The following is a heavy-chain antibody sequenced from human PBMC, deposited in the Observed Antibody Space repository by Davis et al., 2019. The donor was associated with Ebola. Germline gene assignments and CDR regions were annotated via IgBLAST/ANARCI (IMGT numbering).Heavy chain of an antibody. Sequence: GESLKISCAASGFTFSSYSMNWVRQAPGKGLEWVSSISSSSSYIYYADSVKGRFTISRDNAKNSLYLQMNSLRAEDTAVYYCASIRGKKAAAGPSAWGDYWGQGTLVTVSS. CDR2: ISSSSSYI. CDR3: ASIRGKKAAAGPSAWGDY. J-gene: IGHJ4*02. CDR1: GFTFSSYS. D-gene: IGHD6-13*01. V-gene: IGHV3-21*04.